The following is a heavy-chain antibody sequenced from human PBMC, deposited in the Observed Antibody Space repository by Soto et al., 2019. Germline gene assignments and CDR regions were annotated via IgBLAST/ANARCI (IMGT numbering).Heavy chain of an antibody. D-gene: IGHD2-21*02. CDR2: VKSKTDGGTT. CDR3: CGADCGGDCYTPFDY. Sequence: VQLVESGGSLVKPGGSLRLSCAASGFTFRNAWMSWVRQAPGKGLEWVGRVKSKTDGGTTDYAAPVKGRFTISRDDSKNTLYLQMNSLKTEDTAVYYCCGADCGGDCYTPFDYWGQGTLVTVSS. V-gene: IGHV3-15*01. J-gene: IGHJ4*02. CDR1: GFTFRNAW.